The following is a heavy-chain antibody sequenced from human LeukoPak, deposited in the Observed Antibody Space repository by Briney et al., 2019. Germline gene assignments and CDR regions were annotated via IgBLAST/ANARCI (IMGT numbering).Heavy chain of an antibody. Sequence: SQTPSLTFAISGDSVSGNSVTWNWIRQSPSRGLEWLGGTYYRSTWYNDYAVSVRGRITVNPDTSKNQFSLHLNSVTPEDTAVYYCARRLTQYDCFDPWGQGILVTVSS. J-gene: IGHJ5*02. CDR3: ARRLTQYDCFDP. V-gene: IGHV6-1*01. CDR2: TYYRSTWYN. D-gene: IGHD2-2*01. CDR1: GDSVSGNSVT.